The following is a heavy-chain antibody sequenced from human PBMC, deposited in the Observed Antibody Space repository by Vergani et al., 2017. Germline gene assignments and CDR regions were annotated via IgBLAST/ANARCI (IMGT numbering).Heavy chain of an antibody. V-gene: IGHV2-5*01. CDR1: GFSLSASAPG. CDR2: VYYNDEK. D-gene: IGHD1-26*01. Sequence: QITLKESGPTLVKPTQTLTLTCTFSGFSLSASAPGVAWIRQPPGKALEWLGVVYYNDEKRYTPSLKGRLTITKDTSKSQVVLTMTNMDRVDTATYSCAHIQCHGSCQNAELDYWGLGTLVTVSS. J-gene: IGHJ4*02. CDR3: AHIQCHGSCQNAELDY.